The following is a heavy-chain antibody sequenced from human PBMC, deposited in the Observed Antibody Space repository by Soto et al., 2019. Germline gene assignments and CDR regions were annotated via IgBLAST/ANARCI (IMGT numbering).Heavy chain of an antibody. CDR2: IIPIFGTG. V-gene: IGHV1-69*12. CDR1: GGTFSSHA. Sequence: QVQLVQSGAEVKKPGSSVKVSCKASGGTFSSHAISWVRQAPGQGLEWMGGIIPIFGTGNYAQKFQGRVTVTADESTSTAYMELSSLRSEDSAVYYCARSRTSSCPVGCWFDPWGQGTLVTVSS. D-gene: IGHD3-16*02. CDR3: ARSRTSSCPVGCWFDP. J-gene: IGHJ5*02.